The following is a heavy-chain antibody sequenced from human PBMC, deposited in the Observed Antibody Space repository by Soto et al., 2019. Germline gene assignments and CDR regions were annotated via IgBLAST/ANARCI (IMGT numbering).Heavy chain of an antibody. J-gene: IGHJ4*02. V-gene: IGHV3-23*01. CDR2: ISGSGGST. CDR1: GFTFSSYA. D-gene: IGHD2-15*01. Sequence: SGFTFSSYAMSWVRQAPGKGLEWVSAISGSGGSTYYADSVKGRFTISRDNSKNTLYLQMNSLRAEDTAVYYCAKDPVRYCSGGSCYVWGQGTLVTVSS. CDR3: AKDPVRYCSGGSCYV.